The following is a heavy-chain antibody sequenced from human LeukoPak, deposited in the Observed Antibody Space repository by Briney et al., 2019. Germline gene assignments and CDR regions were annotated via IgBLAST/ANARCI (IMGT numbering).Heavy chain of an antibody. D-gene: IGHD2-2*01. CDR3: ARETPAVRNNCFDP. CDR2: VSYSGTT. CDR1: GGSISSSTYY. Sequence: SETLSLTCTVSGGSISSSTYYWGWVRQPPGKGLEWIGSVSYSGTTYYNTSLRSRVTISIDTSRNQFSLKVTSVTAADTAVYYCARETPAVRNNCFDPWXQGTLVTVSS. J-gene: IGHJ5*02. V-gene: IGHV4-39*02.